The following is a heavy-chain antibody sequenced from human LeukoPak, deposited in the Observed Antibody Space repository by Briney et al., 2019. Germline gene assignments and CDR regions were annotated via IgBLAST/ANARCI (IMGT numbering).Heavy chain of an antibody. Sequence: PGGSLRLSCAASGFTFSSYWMSWVRQAPGKRLEWVAVIWDDGNNKRYANSVNGRFTISRDNSENTLYLQMNGLTAEDTAMYYCARDSYQDYYGRFDPWGQGTLVIVSS. CDR2: IWDDGNNK. CDR3: ARDSYQDYYGRFDP. D-gene: IGHD3-10*01. CDR1: GFTFSSYW. J-gene: IGHJ5*02. V-gene: IGHV3-33*08.